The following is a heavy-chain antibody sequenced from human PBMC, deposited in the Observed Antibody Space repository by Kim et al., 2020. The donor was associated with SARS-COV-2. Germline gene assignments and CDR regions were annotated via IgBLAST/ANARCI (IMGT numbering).Heavy chain of an antibody. D-gene: IGHD1-1*01. J-gene: IGHJ4*02. CDR1: GGTFSSYA. Sequence: SVKVSCKASGGTFSSYAISWVRQAPGQGLEWMGRIIPILGIANYAQKFQGRVTITADKSTSTAYMELSSLRSEDTAVYYCARDMRSSPQNTWVTTWGQGTLVTVSS. CDR3: ARDMRSSPQNTWVTT. CDR2: IIPILGIA. V-gene: IGHV1-69*04.